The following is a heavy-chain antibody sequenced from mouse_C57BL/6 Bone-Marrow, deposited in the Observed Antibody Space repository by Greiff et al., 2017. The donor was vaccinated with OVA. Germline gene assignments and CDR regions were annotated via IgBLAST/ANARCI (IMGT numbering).Heavy chain of an antibody. CDR1: GFSLTSYG. Sequence: QVHVKQSGPGLVQPSQSLSITCTVSGFSLTSYGVHWVRPSPGKGLEWLGVIWSGRSTDYNAAFISRLSISKDNSTSQVFFKMNSRQAADTAIDYCARMGATVVAFDYWGQGTTLTVSS. V-gene: IGHV2-2*01. D-gene: IGHD1-1*01. CDR3: ARMGATVVAFDY. CDR2: IWSGRST. J-gene: IGHJ2*01.